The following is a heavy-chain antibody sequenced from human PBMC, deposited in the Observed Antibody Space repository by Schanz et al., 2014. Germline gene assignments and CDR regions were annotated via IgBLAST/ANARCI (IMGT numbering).Heavy chain of an antibody. D-gene: IGHD5-12*01. Sequence: QVQLVQSGTQVKKPGASVKVSCKASGYTFTSYSMHWVRQAPGQGLEWMGWINPNSGTTNYAQKFQGWVTMTRDTSISTAYMELSRLRSEDTAVYYCARDLSAYVGNYFDYWGQGTLVTVSS. V-gene: IGHV1-2*04. CDR3: ARDLSAYVGNYFDY. J-gene: IGHJ4*02. CDR1: GYTFTSYS. CDR2: INPNSGTT.